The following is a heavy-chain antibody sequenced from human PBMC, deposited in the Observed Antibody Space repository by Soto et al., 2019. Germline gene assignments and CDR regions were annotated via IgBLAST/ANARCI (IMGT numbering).Heavy chain of an antibody. CDR2: IYHTGST. V-gene: IGHV4-30-4*01. CDR1: GGSMSRGDYY. CDR3: ARDPLYDYGSAFDI. Sequence: SETLSLTCTVSGGSMSRGDYYWSWIRQPPGKGLEWIGFIYHTGSTYYSPSLKNRVAISVDTSKNQFSLKLSSVTAADTAVYFCARDPLYDYGSAFDIWGQGTMVTVSS. J-gene: IGHJ3*02. D-gene: IGHD3-10*01.